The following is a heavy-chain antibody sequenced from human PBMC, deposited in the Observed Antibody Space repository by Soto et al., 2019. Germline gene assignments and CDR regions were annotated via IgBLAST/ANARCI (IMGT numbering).Heavy chain of an antibody. Sequence: PSETLSLTCTVSCDPISGSSYYWGWIRQPPGKGLEWIGSIYSRGKTYYDPSLQSRVTISVDTSNDQFSLKLSSVTAADTALYYCVRSGSGLFYFDYWAQGTLVTVSS. CDR1: CDPISGSSYY. CDR2: IYSRGKT. V-gene: IGHV4-39*01. D-gene: IGHD6-19*01. J-gene: IGHJ4*02. CDR3: VRSGSGLFYFDY.